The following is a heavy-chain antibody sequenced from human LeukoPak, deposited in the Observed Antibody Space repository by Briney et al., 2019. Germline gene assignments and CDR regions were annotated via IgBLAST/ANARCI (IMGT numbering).Heavy chain of an antibody. V-gene: IGHV3-64D*09. Sequence: QPGGSLRLSCSASGFTFSSCAMHWVRQAPGMGLEYVSGINDYGDTTHYGDSVRGRVTISRDDSMNTVHLQMSSLRADDTAVYYCVKDLSGWYSFESWGQGTLVTASS. D-gene: IGHD6-19*01. J-gene: IGHJ4*02. CDR3: VKDLSGWYSFES. CDR1: GFTFSSCA. CDR2: INDYGDTT.